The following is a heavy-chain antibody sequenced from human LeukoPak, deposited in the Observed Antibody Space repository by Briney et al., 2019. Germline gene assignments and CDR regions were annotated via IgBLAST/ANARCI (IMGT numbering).Heavy chain of an antibody. CDR3: ARAQTKNYDFWSGSTDSKYYFDY. J-gene: IGHJ4*02. D-gene: IGHD3-3*01. CDR1: GFTFSDYY. V-gene: IGHV3-11*01. CDR2: ISSSGSTI. Sequence: PGGSLRLSCAASGFTFSDYYMSWIRQAPGKGLEWVSYISSSGSTIYYADSVKGRFTISRDNAKNSLYLQMNSLRAEDTAVYYCARAQTKNYDFWSGSTDSKYYFDYWGQGTLVTVSS.